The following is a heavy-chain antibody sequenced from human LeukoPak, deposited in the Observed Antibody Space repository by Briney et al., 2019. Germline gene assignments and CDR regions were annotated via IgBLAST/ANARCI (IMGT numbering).Heavy chain of an antibody. CDR2: IRSKANSYAT. Sequence: LSGGSLRLSCAASGFTFSGSAMHWVRQASGKGLEWVGRIRSKANSYATAYAASVKGRFTISRDDSKNTAYLQMNSLKTEDTAVYYCTRLGPYYYYYMDVWGKGTTVTVSS. CDR1: GFTFSGSA. V-gene: IGHV3-73*01. CDR3: TRLGPYYYYYMDV. J-gene: IGHJ6*03.